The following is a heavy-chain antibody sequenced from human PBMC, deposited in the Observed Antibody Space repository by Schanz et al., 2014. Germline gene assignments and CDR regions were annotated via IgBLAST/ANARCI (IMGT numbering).Heavy chain of an antibody. CDR2: ITRDGTTS. Sequence: QVQLVESGGGLVKPGGSLRLSCAASGFIFNDYYMNWIRQAPGKGLEWLSYITRDGTTSYYAGSVKGRFTISRDNAKIPMYRQISSLTGEYSAVYYCARENLNWEAFDIWGQGTVVTVSS. CDR3: ARENLNWEAFDI. V-gene: IGHV3-11*01. J-gene: IGHJ3*02. CDR1: GFIFNDYY. D-gene: IGHD7-27*01.